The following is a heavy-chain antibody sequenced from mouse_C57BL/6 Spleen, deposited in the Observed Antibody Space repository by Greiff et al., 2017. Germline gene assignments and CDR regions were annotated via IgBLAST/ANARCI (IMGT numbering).Heavy chain of an antibody. J-gene: IGHJ1*03. D-gene: IGHD1-3*01. V-gene: IGHV1-7*01. CDR1: GYTFTSYW. Sequence: QVQLQQSGAELAKPGASVKLSCKASGYTFTSYWMPWVKQRPGQGLEWIGYINPSSGYTKYNQKFKGKATLTVDTSSSTAYMQLSSLPYEDSAVVDCAEWWYFDVWGTGTTVTVST. CDR2: INPSSGYT. CDR3: AEWWYFDV.